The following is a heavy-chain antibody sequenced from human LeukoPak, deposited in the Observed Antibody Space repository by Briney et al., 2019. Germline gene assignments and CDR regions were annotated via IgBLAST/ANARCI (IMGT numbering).Heavy chain of an antibody. J-gene: IGHJ4*02. CDR3: ARDDIPVI. V-gene: IGHV3-11*01. CDR1: GFIFSGYY. D-gene: IGHD2-15*01. CDR2: ISGSGNDI. Sequence: GGSLRLSCATSGFIFSGYYMSWIRQAPGKGLEWVSYISGSGNDISYADSVKGRFTISRDNAKGSLYLQMNSLRAADTAVYYCARDDIPVIWGQGTLVTVSS.